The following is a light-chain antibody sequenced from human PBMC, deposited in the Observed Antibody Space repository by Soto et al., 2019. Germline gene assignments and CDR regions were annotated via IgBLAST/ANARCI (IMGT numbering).Light chain of an antibody. Sequence: DIQMTQSPSTLSSSVGDRVTITCRASQSISYWLAWYQQKPGKAPNLLIYKASSLESVVPSRFSGSGSRTDFTLTISSLQPDDFATYYCQQYYTYWTFGQGTKVEIK. J-gene: IGKJ1*01. CDR1: QSISYW. CDR2: KAS. CDR3: QQYYTYWT. V-gene: IGKV1-5*03.